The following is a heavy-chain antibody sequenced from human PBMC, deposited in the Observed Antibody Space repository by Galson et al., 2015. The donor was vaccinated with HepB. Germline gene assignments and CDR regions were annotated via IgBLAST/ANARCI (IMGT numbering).Heavy chain of an antibody. CDR2: ISYDGSNK. CDR3: AKDLRAPTKEAYYDFWSGSQHYYYYGMDV. CDR1: GFTFSSYG. D-gene: IGHD3-3*01. Sequence: SLRLSCAASGFTFSSYGMHWVRQAPGKGLEWVAVISYDGSNKYYADSVKGRFTISRDNSKNTLYLQMNSLRAEDTAVYYCAKDLRAPTKEAYYDFWSGSQHYYYYGMDVWGQGTTDTVSS. V-gene: IGHV3-30*18. J-gene: IGHJ6*02.